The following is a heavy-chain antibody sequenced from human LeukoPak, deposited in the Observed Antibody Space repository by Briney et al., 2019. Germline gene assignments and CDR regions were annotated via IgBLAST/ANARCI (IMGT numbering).Heavy chain of an antibody. Sequence: SETLSLTCAVYGGSFSGYYWSWIRQPPGKGLEWIGEINHSGSTNYNPSLKSRVTISVDTSKNQFSLKLSSVTAADTAVYYCARMPYYYDSSGYSYYYYGMDVWGQGTTVTVSS. J-gene: IGHJ6*02. CDR1: GGSFSGYY. CDR2: INHSGST. CDR3: ARMPYYYDSSGYSYYYYGMDV. D-gene: IGHD3-22*01. V-gene: IGHV4-34*01.